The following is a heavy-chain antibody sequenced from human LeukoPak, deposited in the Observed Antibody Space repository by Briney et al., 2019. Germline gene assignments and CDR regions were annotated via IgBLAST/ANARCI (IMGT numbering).Heavy chain of an antibody. CDR2: FWWYSGSI. D-gene: IGHD6-13*01. CDR3: AKDVYSSSWLAPTTFDY. CDR1: GFTFDDYA. J-gene: IGHJ4*02. V-gene: IGHV3-9*01. Sequence: RGRSVSLSCAASGFTFDDYAMQWARHAGGEGLECVSCFWWYSGSIGYADSVKGRFTISRDNAKNSLYLQMNSLRAEDTALYYCAKDVYSSSWLAPTTFDYWGQGTLVTVSS.